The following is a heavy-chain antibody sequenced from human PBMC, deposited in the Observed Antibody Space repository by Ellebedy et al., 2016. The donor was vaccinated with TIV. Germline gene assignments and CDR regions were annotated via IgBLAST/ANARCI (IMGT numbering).Heavy chain of an antibody. CDR1: GFTFRRYG. CDR2: ISSDGSRR. J-gene: IGHJ4*02. CDR3: AKPADPNPGYSASWATYFDY. D-gene: IGHD6-13*01. Sequence: GGSLRLSXAASGFTFRRYGMHWVRQAPGKGLEWVARISSDGSRRNYADSVKDRFTISRDNSKNTLFLRMNILRTEDTAVYYCAKPADPNPGYSASWATYFDYWGQGTLVTVSS. V-gene: IGHV3-30*18.